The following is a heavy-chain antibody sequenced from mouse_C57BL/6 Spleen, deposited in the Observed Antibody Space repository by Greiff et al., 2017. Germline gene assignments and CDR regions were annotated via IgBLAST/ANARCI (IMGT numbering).Heavy chain of an antibody. CDR1: GYTFTSYW. D-gene: IGHD2-1*01. CDR3: ATENSCNYAAY. V-gene: IGHV1-74*01. CDR2: IHPSDSDT. Sequence: QVQLQQPGAELVKPGASVKVSCKASGYTFTSYWMHWVKQRPGQGLEWIGRIHPSDSDTNYNQKFKGKATLTVDKSSSTAYMQLSSRTSEDSAVYYCATENSCNYAAYWGQGTLVTVSA. J-gene: IGHJ3*01.